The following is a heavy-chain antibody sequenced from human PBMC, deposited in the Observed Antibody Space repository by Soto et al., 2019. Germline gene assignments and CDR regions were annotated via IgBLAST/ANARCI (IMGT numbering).Heavy chain of an antibody. CDR1: GGSTSNYY. J-gene: IGHJ4*02. D-gene: IGHD3-3*01. CDR2: VHDSETT. V-gene: IGHV4-59*01. Sequence: SLTCTVSGGSTSNYYWSWIRQPPGKGLEWIGYVHDSETTYYNPSLKSRVTISLDPSKNHFSLKLTSVTAADTAMYYCARAVNDFWSGFSYYFDFWGQGNMVTVSS. CDR3: ARAVNDFWSGFSYYFDF.